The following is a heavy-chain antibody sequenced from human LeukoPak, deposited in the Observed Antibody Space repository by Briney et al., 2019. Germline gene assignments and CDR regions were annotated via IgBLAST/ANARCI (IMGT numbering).Heavy chain of an antibody. CDR1: GFVLTEVS. CDR2: LDRETDET. D-gene: IGHD4-11*01. V-gene: IGHV1-24*01. CDR3: ITDHYNNHGNFDF. J-gene: IGHJ4*02. Sequence: ASVKVSCTVSGFVLTEVSVHWVRQAPGKGLEWMASLDRETDETIYAQNFQGRVTMTEDTSTDTAYMEVRRLTSEDTALYFCITDHYNNHGNFDFWGQGTLLNVAS.